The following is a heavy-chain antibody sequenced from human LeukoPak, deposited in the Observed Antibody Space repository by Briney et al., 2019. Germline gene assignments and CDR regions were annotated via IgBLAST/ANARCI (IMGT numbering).Heavy chain of an antibody. Sequence: ASVKVSCKASGYTFTGYYMHWVRQAPGQGLEWMGWINPNSGGTNYAQKFQGRVTMTRDTSISTAYMELSRLRSDDTAVYYCARVAMVTNNWFDPWGQGTLVTVSS. V-gene: IGHV1-2*02. D-gene: IGHD4-17*01. CDR1: GYTFTGYY. CDR3: ARVAMVTNNWFDP. CDR2: INPNSGGT. J-gene: IGHJ5*02.